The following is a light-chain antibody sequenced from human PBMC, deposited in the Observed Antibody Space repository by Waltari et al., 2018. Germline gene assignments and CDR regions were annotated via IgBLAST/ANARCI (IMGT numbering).Light chain of an antibody. CDR2: ETS. Sequence: QAVVPQGPSLTVSPGGPVTLTCGPSPGPVTRGHYSSWFQQKPGQAPRTLIYETSNKHSWTPARFSGSVLGGKAALTLSGAQPEDEAEYYCLLSYSGARWVFGGGTKLTVL. CDR1: PGPVTRGHY. V-gene: IGLV7-46*01. CDR3: LLSYSGARWV. J-gene: IGLJ3*02.